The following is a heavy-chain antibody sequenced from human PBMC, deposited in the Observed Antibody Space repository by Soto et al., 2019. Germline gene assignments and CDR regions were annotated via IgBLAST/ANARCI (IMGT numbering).Heavy chain of an antibody. D-gene: IGHD2-2*01. CDR2: IYYSGST. J-gene: IGHJ6*02. V-gene: IGHV4-59*01. CDR1: CGSISSYY. Sequence: PSETLSLTCTVSCGSISSYYWSWIRQPPGKGLEWIGYIYYSGSTNYNPSLKSRVTISVDTSKNQFSLKLSSVTAADTAVYYCARDLVPAAMEGGYYYYYGMDVWGQGTTVTVSS. CDR3: ARDLVPAAMEGGYYYYYGMDV.